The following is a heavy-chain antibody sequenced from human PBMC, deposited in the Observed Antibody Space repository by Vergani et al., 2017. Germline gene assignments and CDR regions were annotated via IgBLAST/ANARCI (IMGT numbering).Heavy chain of an antibody. J-gene: IGHJ4*02. CDR1: GYTFTSYA. D-gene: IGHD4-17*01. Sequence: QVQLVQSGAEVKKPGASVKVSCKASGYTFTSYAMHWVRQAPGQRLEWMGWINAGNGNTKYSQKFQGRVTITRDTYASTAYMELSSLRSEDTAVYYCARGTYTVTTRVFDYWGQGTLVTVSS. CDR2: INAGNGNT. V-gene: IGHV1-3*01. CDR3: ARGTYTVTTRVFDY.